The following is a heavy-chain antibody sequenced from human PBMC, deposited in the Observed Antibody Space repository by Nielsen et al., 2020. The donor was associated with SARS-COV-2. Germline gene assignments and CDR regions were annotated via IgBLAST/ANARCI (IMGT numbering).Heavy chain of an antibody. CDR2: INLVDDST. D-gene: IGHD3-3*01. Sequence: ASVKVSCKASGFAFTSSFMHWVRQAPGQGLEWMAIINLVDDSTNYAQNFQGRVTMTRDTSTNTVYMELSSLRSEATAVYYCARGGFAVVFPTYDYWGQGTLVTVSS. J-gene: IGHJ4*02. V-gene: IGHV1-46*01. CDR1: GFAFTSSF. CDR3: ARGGFAVVFPTYDY.